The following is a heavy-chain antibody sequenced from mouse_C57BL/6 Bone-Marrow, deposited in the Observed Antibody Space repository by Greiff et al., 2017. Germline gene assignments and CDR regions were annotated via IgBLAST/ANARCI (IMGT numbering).Heavy chain of an antibody. CDR2: IYPGDGDT. D-gene: IGHD1-1*01. V-gene: IGHV1-82*01. Sequence: QVQLKESGPELVKPGASVKISCKASGYAFSSSWMNWVKQRPGKGLEWIGRIYPGDGDTNYNGKFKGKATLTADKSSSTAYMQLSSLTSEDSAVYFCARRYYYGSSSNYYAMDYWGQGTSVTASS. CDR3: ARRYYYGSSSNYYAMDY. CDR1: GYAFSSSW. J-gene: IGHJ4*01.